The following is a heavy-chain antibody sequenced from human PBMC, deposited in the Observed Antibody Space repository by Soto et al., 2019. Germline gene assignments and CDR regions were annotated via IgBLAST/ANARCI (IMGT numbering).Heavy chain of an antibody. Sequence: GGSLRLSCAASGFTFSDHYMDWVRQSPGKGLDWVGRIRNRANSYTTEYAASVKGRFTISRDDSKNSLYLQMNSLKTEDTAVNYCVKIRGNYHAPIDYWGQGTLVTVSS. V-gene: IGHV3-72*01. D-gene: IGHD1-7*01. CDR3: VKIRGNYHAPIDY. CDR2: IRNRANSYTT. CDR1: GFTFSDHY. J-gene: IGHJ4*02.